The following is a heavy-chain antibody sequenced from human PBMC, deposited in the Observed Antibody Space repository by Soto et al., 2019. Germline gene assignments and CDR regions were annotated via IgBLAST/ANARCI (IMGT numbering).Heavy chain of an antibody. J-gene: IGHJ3*02. CDR3: ARPSLRDIVVVPAAPDAFDI. CDR1: GYSFTSYW. Sequence: GESLKISCKGSGYSFTSYWIGWVRQMPGKGLEWMGIIYPGDSDTRYSPSFQGQVTISADKSISTAYLQWSSLKASDTAMYYCARPSLRDIVVVPAAPDAFDIWGQGTMVTVSS. CDR2: IYPGDSDT. V-gene: IGHV5-51*01. D-gene: IGHD2-2*01.